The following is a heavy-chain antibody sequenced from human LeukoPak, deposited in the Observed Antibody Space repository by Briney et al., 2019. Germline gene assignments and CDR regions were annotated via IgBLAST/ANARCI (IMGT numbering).Heavy chain of an antibody. CDR1: GFTFSSYA. D-gene: IGHD3-10*01. J-gene: IGHJ4*02. Sequence: GGSLRLSCAASGFTFSSYAMHWVRQAPGKGLEWVAVISYDGSNKYYADSVKGRFTISRGNSKNTLYLQMNSLRAEDTAVYYCAKDHLQYGSGSYPFDYWGQGTLVTVSS. CDR3: AKDHLQYGSGSYPFDY. CDR2: ISYDGSNK. V-gene: IGHV3-30-3*01.